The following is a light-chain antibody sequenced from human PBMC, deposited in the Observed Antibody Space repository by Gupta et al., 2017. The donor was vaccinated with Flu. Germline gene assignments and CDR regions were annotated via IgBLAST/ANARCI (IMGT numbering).Light chain of an antibody. Sequence: ATLSCPASQTIGSDLAWYQQKPGEAPRLLVYSASTRATDVPARFSGSGSGTDFTLTISSLQSEDSAVYYCQLHAAWPPIYAFGQGTRLEIK. V-gene: IGKV3-15*01. CDR3: QLHAAWPPIYA. CDR1: QTIGSD. CDR2: SAS. J-gene: IGKJ2*01.